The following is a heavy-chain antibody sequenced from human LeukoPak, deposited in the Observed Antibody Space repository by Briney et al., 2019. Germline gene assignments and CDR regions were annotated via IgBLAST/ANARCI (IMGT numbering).Heavy chain of an antibody. V-gene: IGHV3-48*03. CDR3: ARDGDIAVATAPYYFDY. CDR1: GLTFCYYE. J-gene: IGHJ4*02. D-gene: IGHD6-19*01. Sequence: GGSLRLSCGASGLTFCYYELIWLHQAPGQELAFCSYLPCCSTTKHYADSVKGRFTISRDNAKNSLYLQMNSLRAEDTAIYYCARDGDIAVATAPYYFDYWGQGILVTVSS. CDR2: LPCCSTTK.